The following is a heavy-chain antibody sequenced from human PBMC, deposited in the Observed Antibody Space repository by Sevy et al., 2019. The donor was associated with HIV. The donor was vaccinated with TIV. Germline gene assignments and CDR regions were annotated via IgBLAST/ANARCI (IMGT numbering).Heavy chain of an antibody. CDR2: INPNSGGT. CDR1: GYTFSGYY. V-gene: IGHV1-2*02. CDR3: ARDLEEYCNGGSCYSSYYFDY. Sequence: ASVKVSCKASGYTFSGYYMHWVRQAPGQGLEWMGWINPNSGGTNYAQKFQGRVTMTRDTSISTAYMELSRLRSDDTAVYYCARDLEEYCNGGSCYSSYYFDYWGQGTLVTVSS. D-gene: IGHD2-15*01. J-gene: IGHJ4*02.